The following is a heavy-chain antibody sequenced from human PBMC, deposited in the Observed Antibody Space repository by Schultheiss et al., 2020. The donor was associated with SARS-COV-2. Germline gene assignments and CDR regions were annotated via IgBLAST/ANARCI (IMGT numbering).Heavy chain of an antibody. J-gene: IGHJ4*02. CDR3: ALLYYDFWSGYFDY. Sequence: SETLSLTCTVSGGSISSGGYYWSWIRQHPGKGLEWIGEIYHSGSTNYNPSLKSRVTISVDTSKNQFSLKLSSVTAADTAVYYCALLYYDFWSGYFDYWGQGTLVTVSS. V-gene: IGHV4-61*08. D-gene: IGHD3-3*01. CDR1: GGSISSGGYY. CDR2: IYHSGST.